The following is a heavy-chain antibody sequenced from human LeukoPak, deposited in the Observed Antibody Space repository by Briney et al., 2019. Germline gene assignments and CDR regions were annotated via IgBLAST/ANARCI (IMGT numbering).Heavy chain of an antibody. J-gene: IGHJ5*02. CDR2: VYHSGNT. Sequence: SETLSLTCTVSGGSISTYYWSWIRQPPGKGLESIGYVYHSGNTYYNPSLNSRVTISVDTSKNQFSLKLTSVTAADTAVYYCARGIAVAGVRFDPWGQGTLVTVSS. CDR1: GGSISTYY. CDR3: ARGIAVAGVRFDP. D-gene: IGHD6-19*01. V-gene: IGHV4-59*01.